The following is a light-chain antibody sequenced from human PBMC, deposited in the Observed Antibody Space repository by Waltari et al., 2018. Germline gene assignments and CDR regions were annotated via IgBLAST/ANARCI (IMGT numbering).Light chain of an antibody. CDR1: KSDVGFYNY. V-gene: IGLV2-14*03. Sequence: QSALTQPASVSGSPGQSTTISCTGTKSDVGFYNYFPWYQHHPGKAPKVIFYDVSQRPSGISNRFSGSKSGNTASLIISGLQADDEADYCCKSYTGTGSWVFGGGTKLTVL. CDR3: KSYTGTGSWV. J-gene: IGLJ3*02. CDR2: DVS.